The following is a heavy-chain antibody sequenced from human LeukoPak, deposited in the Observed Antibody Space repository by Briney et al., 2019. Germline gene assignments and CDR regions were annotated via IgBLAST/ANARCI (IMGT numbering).Heavy chain of an antibody. J-gene: IGHJ4*02. V-gene: IGHV3-30*03. Sequence: GGSLRLSCTASEFTFSIYWMSWVRQAPGKGLEWVAFISYDGSNKYYTDSVKGRFTISRDNSKNTVYLQMNRLRPEDTAFYYFAGRDSSGWYVDYGGQGTGVTVSS. CDR3: AGRDSSGWYVDY. CDR1: EFTFSIYW. CDR2: ISYDGSNK. D-gene: IGHD6-19*01.